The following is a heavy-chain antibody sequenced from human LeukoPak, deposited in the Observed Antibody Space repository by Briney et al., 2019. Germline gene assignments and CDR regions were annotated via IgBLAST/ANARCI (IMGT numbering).Heavy chain of an antibody. CDR2: IYYSGST. D-gene: IGHD7-27*01. CDR3: AREQLGLIDHWFDP. J-gene: IGHJ5*02. V-gene: IGHV4-59*01. CDR1: GGSISSYY. Sequence: SATLSLTYTVSGGSISSYYWRWIRQPPGKGLEWLGYIYYSGSTNSNPSLKGRVTISVDTSKNQFSLKLSSVTAADTAVYYCAREQLGLIDHWFDPWGQGTLVTVSS.